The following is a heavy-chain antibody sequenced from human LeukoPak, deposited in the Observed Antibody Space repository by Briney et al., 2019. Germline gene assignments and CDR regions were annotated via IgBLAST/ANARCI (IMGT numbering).Heavy chain of an antibody. V-gene: IGHV4-39*01. CDR3: ARCDSGSYQYYFDY. CDR1: GGSISSSSYY. D-gene: IGHD1-26*01. CDR2: IYYSGST. Sequence: SETLSLTCTVSGGSISSSSYYWGWIRQPPGKGLEWIGSIYYSGSTYYNPSLKSRVTMSVDTSKNQFSLRLSSVTAADTAVYYCARCDSGSYQYYFDYWGQGTLVTVSS. J-gene: IGHJ4*02.